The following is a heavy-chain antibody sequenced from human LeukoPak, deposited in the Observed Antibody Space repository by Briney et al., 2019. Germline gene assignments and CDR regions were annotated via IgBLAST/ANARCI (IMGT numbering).Heavy chain of an antibody. CDR3: AREAAAGRTGLDP. CDR1: GGSFSGYY. Sequence: PSETLSLTCAVYGGSFSGYYWSWIRQPPGKGLEWMGEINHSGSTNYNPSLKSRVTISVDTSKNQFSLKLSSVTAADTAVYYCAREAAAGRTGLDPWGQGTLVTVSS. J-gene: IGHJ5*02. V-gene: IGHV4-34*01. CDR2: INHSGST. D-gene: IGHD6-13*01.